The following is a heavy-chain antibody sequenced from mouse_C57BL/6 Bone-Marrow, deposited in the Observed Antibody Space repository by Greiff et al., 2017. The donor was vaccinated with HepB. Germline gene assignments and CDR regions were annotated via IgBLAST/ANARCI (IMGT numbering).Heavy chain of an antibody. CDR3: ARAPSGPWFAY. V-gene: IGHV3-6*01. D-gene: IGHD6-1*01. CDR1: GYSITSGYY. J-gene: IGHJ3*01. Sequence: EVKLMESGPGLVKPSQSLSLTCSVTGYSITSGYYWNWIRQFPGNKLEWMGYISYDGSNNYNPSLKNRISITRDTSKNQFLLKLNSVTTEDTATYYCARAPSGPWFAYWGQGTLVTVSA. CDR2: ISYDGSN.